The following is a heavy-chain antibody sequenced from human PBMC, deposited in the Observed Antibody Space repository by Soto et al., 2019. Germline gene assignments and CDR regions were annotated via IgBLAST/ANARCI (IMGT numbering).Heavy chain of an antibody. V-gene: IGHV3-74*01. CDR2: ISGDGVTT. D-gene: IGHD3-9*01. CDR1: GFPFSSYW. J-gene: IGHJ4*02. CDR3: AREYYGLLTGYYTDY. Sequence: EVQLVESGGDLVQRGGSLRLSCAASGFPFSSYWMHWVRHTPGKVLDWVARISGDGVTTYYAASVTGRFTVSRDNAKNTLSLQISGLRAEDTAVYYCAREYYGLLTGYYTDYWGQGTLVSVSS.